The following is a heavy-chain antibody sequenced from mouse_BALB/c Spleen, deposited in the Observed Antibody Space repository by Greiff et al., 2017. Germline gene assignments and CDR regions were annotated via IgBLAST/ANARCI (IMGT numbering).Heavy chain of an antibody. V-gene: IGHV5-4*02. CDR2: ISDGGSYT. Sequence: EVKVVESGGGLVKPGGSLKLSCAASGFTFSDYYMYWVRQTPEKRLEWVATISDGGSYTYYPDSVKGRFTISRDNAKNNLYLQMSSLKSEDTAMYYCARPTMITTRGFAYWGQGTLVTVSA. CDR3: ARPTMITTRGFAY. CDR1: GFTFSDYY. J-gene: IGHJ3*01. D-gene: IGHD2-4*01.